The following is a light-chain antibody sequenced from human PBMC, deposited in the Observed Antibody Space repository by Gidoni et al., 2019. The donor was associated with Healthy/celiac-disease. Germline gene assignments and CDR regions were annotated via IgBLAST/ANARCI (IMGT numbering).Light chain of an antibody. Sequence: EIVMTQSPATLSVSPGERATLSSRASQSVSSNLAWYQQKPGQAPRLLIYGASTRATGIPASVSGSGSGTEFTLTISSLQSEDFAVYYCQQYNNWPSLTFGGGTKVEIK. CDR3: QQYNNWPSLT. J-gene: IGKJ4*01. CDR2: GAS. CDR1: QSVSSN. V-gene: IGKV3-15*01.